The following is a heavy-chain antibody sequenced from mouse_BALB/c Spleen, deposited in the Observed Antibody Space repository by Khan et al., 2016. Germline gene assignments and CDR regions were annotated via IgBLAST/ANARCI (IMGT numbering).Heavy chain of an antibody. Sequence: QIQLVQSGPELKKPGETVKISCKASGYTFKKYEMHWVKQAPGKGLKWMGWINTNTGEPTYAEEFKGRFAFSLETSASTAYLQINNLKNEDTATYCCARGDYDYDAYFDVWGQGTTLTVSS. CDR3: ARGDYDYDAYFDV. J-gene: IGHJ2*01. CDR1: GYTFKKYE. V-gene: IGHV9-3*02. D-gene: IGHD2-4*01. CDR2: INTNTGEP.